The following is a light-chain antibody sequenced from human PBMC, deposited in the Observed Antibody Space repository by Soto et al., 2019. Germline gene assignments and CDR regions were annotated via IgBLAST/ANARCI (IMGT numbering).Light chain of an antibody. V-gene: IGKV1-5*03. Sequence: DNQMTQSPSSLSASVGDRVTITCRASQSMSSWLAWYQQKPGKAPELLIYKASNLETGVPSRFSGSGSGTEFTLTINSLQPDDFATYYCQQYNSYPWTSGQGTKVEIK. CDR2: KAS. CDR1: QSMSSW. J-gene: IGKJ1*01. CDR3: QQYNSYPWT.